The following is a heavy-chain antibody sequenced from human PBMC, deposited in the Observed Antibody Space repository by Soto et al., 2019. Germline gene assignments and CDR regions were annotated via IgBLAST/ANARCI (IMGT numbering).Heavy chain of an antibody. Sequence: GGSLRLSCAASGFTFSSYAMSWVRQAPGKGLEWVSAISGSGGSTYYADSVKGRFTISRDNSKNTLYLQMNSLRAEDTAVYYCAKDLPLRYFGWSPGDYWGQGTLVTVSS. V-gene: IGHV3-23*01. D-gene: IGHD3-9*01. J-gene: IGHJ4*02. CDR3: AKDLPLRYFGWSPGDY. CDR1: GFTFSSYA. CDR2: ISGSGGST.